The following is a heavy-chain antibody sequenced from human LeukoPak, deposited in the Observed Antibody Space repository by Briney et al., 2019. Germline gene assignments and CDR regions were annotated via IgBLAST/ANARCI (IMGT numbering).Heavy chain of an antibody. V-gene: IGHV4-59*12. CDR2: IYHSGST. J-gene: IGHJ4*02. CDR3: ARDGYYYGSGSPHFDY. CDR1: GVSISSYY. Sequence: SETLSLTCTVSGVSISSYYWSWIRQPPGKGLEWIGYIYHSGSTNYNPSLKSRVTMSVDTSKNQFSLKLSSVTAADTAVYYCARDGYYYGSGSPHFDYWGQGTLVTVSS. D-gene: IGHD3-10*01.